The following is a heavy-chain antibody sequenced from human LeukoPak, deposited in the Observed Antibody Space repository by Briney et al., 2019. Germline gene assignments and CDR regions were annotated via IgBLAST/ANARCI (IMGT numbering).Heavy chain of an antibody. CDR2: IIPIFGTA. Sequence: SVNVSCKASGGTFSSYAISWVRQAPGQGVDWMGGIIPIFGTANYAQKFQGRVTITADASTSTAYMELSSLRSEDPAVYYCARSRLFVNWFDPWGQGTLVTVSS. CDR3: ARSRLFVNWFDP. J-gene: IGHJ5*02. CDR1: GGTFSSYA. V-gene: IGHV1-69*13.